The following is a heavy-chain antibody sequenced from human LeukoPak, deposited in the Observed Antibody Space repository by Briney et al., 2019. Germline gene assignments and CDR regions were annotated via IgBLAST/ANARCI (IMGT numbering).Heavy chain of an antibody. CDR3: ARGVYDDLYYFDY. Sequence: PSQTLSPTCTVSGGSISSGDYYWNWIRQPPGKGLEWIGYIYYSGSSYYSPSLRSRVAMSVDTSTNQFSLKLSSVAAADTAVYYCARGVYDDLYYFDYWGQGTLVTVSS. CDR2: IYYSGSS. V-gene: IGHV4-30-4*01. D-gene: IGHD3-3*01. CDR1: GGSISSGDYY. J-gene: IGHJ4*02.